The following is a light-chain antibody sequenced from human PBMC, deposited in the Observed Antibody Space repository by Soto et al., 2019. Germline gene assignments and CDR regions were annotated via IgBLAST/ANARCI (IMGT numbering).Light chain of an antibody. V-gene: IGLV1-44*01. CDR2: NNN. Sequence: QSVLTQPPSASRTPGQRVTISCSGSSSNIGSNTVNWYQQLPGTAPKLLIYNNNQRPSGVPDRFSGSKSGTSASLAISGLQSEDEADYYCAAWDDSLNGLWVFGGGTKVTVL. CDR1: SSNIGSNT. J-gene: IGLJ3*02. CDR3: AAWDDSLNGLWV.